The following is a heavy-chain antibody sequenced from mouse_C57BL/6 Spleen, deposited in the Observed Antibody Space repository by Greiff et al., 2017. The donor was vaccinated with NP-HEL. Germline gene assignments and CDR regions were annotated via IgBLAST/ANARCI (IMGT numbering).Heavy chain of an antibody. CDR3: ARTDGNQGYFDV. Sequence: QLQQSGAELVRPGTSVKMSCKASGYTFTNYWIGWAKQRPGHGLEWIGDIYPGGGYTNYNEKFKGKATLTADKSSSTAYMQFSSLTSADSAIYYCARTDGNQGYFDVWGTGTTVTVSS. CDR2: IYPGGGYT. V-gene: IGHV1-63*01. J-gene: IGHJ1*03. CDR1: GYTFTNYW. D-gene: IGHD2-1*01.